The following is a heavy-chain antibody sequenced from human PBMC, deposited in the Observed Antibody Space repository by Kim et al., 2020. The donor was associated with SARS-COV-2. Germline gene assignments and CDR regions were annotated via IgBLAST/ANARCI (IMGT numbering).Heavy chain of an antibody. D-gene: IGHD3-10*01. CDR1: GGSISSYY. V-gene: IGHV4-59*01. CDR3: ARTYYFGSGSYYKPYYYYYGMDV. Sequence: SETLSLTCTVSGGSISSYYWSWIRQPPGKGLEWIGYIYYSGSTNYNPSLKSRVTISVDTSKNHFSLKLSSVTAADTAMYFCARTYYFGSGSYYKPYYYYYGMDVWGQGTTVTVSS. J-gene: IGHJ6*02. CDR2: IYYSGST.